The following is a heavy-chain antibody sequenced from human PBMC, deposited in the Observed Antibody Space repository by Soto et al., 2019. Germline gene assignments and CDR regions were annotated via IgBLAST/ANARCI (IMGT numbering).Heavy chain of an antibody. D-gene: IGHD3-9*01. J-gene: IGHJ6*02. CDR2: IKRSSEGGTT. V-gene: IGHV3-15*01. CDR1: GFTFSNAW. Sequence: EVLLVESGGGLVRPGGSLRLSCAVSGFTFSNAWMTWVRQAPGKGLEWVARIKRSSEGGTTDYATPVKDRFTISRDDSTNTLFLEMTNLNTEDTALYYCAKVSILTESYHYYAMDVWGQGTTVTVSS. CDR3: AKVSILTESYHYYAMDV.